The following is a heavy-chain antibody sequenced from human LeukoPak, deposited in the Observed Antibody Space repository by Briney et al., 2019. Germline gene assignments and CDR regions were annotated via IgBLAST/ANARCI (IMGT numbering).Heavy chain of an antibody. Sequence: PGGSLRLSCAASGFTFSSYSMNWVRQAAGKGLEWVSSISSSSSYIYYADSVKGRFTISRDNAKNSLYLQMNSLRAEDTAVYYCARDLDNWNYVDWGQETLVTVSS. V-gene: IGHV3-21*01. D-gene: IGHD1-7*01. CDR1: GFTFSSYS. CDR2: ISSSSSYI. J-gene: IGHJ4*02. CDR3: ARDLDNWNYVD.